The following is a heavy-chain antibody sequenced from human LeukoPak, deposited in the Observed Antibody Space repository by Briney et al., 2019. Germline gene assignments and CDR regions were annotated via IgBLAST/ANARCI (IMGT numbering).Heavy chain of an antibody. CDR3: ARDPWSSGWINWFDP. V-gene: IGHV3-74*01. Sequence: GVSLRLSCAASGFTFSSYWMHWVRQAPGKGLVWVSRINSDGSSTSYADSVKGRFTISRDNAKNTLYLQMNSLRAEDTAVYYCARDPWSSGWINWFDPWGQGTLVTVSS. CDR1: GFTFSSYW. CDR2: INSDGSST. D-gene: IGHD6-19*01. J-gene: IGHJ5*02.